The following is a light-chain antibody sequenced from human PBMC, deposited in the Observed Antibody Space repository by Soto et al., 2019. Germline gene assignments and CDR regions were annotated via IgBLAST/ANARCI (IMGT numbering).Light chain of an antibody. J-gene: IGLJ3*02. CDR2: DTI. CDR1: SGAVTRGHY. Sequence: QTVVTQEPSLTVSPGGTVTLTCGSSSGAVTRGHYPSWFQQKAGQAPKTLIYDTINKHLWTPARFSGSLLGGKAALTLSRARPEDEADYYCLLSYSGSWVFGGGPQLTVL. V-gene: IGLV7-46*01. CDR3: LLSYSGSWV.